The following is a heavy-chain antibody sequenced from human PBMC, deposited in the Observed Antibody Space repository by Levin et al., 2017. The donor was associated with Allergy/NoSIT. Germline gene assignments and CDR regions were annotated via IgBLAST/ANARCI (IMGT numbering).Heavy chain of an antibody. CDR2: ISSGGVTK. D-gene: IGHD6-19*01. CDR1: GFIFTTYS. J-gene: IGHJ4*02. V-gene: IGHV3-48*02. CDR3: ARVRDSYGSGWYGDY. Sequence: ASVKVSCVASGFIFTTYSMNWVRQAPGKGLEWISYISSGGVTKQYADSVKGRFTISRDNAKNSLYLQMNSLRDEDTAVYYCARVRDSYGSGWYGDYWGQGTLVTVSS.